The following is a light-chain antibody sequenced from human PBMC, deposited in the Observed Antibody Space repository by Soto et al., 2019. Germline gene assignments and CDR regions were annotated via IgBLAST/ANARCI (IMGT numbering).Light chain of an antibody. J-gene: IGLJ2*01. CDR1: SSDVGGYNY. CDR2: EVT. Sequence: QSALTQPPSASGSLGQSVTISCTGTSSDVGGYNYVSWHQQHPGKAPKAMIYEVTERPPGVPDRFSGSKSGNTASLTVSGLQAEDEADYYCSSFAGGGNPVLLGGGTQLTVL. CDR3: SSFAGGGNPVL. V-gene: IGLV2-8*01.